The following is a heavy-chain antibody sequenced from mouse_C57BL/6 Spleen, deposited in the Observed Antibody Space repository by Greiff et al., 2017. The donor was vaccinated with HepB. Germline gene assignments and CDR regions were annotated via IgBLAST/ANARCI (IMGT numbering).Heavy chain of an antibody. V-gene: IGHV1-82*01. CDR2: IYPGDGDT. CDR1: GYAFSSSW. J-gene: IGHJ1*03. D-gene: IGHD4-1*01. Sequence: QVHVKQSGPELVKPGASVKISCKASGYAFSSSWMNWVKQRPGKGLEWIGRIYPGDGDTNYNGKFKGKATLTADKSSSTAYMQLSSLTSEDSAVYFCGRSGVPRYFDVWGTGTTVTVSS. CDR3: GRSGVPRYFDV.